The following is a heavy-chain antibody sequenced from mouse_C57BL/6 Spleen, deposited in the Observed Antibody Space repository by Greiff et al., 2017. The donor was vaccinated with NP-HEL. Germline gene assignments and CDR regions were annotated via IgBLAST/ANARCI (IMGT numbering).Heavy chain of an antibody. Sequence: VQLQQSGAELVKPGASVKLSCKASGYTFTSYWMQWVKQRPGQGLEWIGEIDPSDSYTNYNQKFKGKATLTVDTSSSTAYMQLSSLTSEDSAVYYCALSTMITTYYFDYWGQGTTLTVSS. CDR3: ALSTMITTYYFDY. CDR1: GYTFTSYW. V-gene: IGHV1-50*01. J-gene: IGHJ2*01. D-gene: IGHD2-4*01. CDR2: IDPSDSYT.